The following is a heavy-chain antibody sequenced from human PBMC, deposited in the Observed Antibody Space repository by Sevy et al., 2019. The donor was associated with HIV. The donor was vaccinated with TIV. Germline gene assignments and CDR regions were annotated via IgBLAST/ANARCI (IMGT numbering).Heavy chain of an antibody. CDR2: INPSGGST. CDR3: ARDSDNYDILTGYYPFDY. D-gene: IGHD3-9*01. CDR1: GYTFTSQY. Sequence: ASVKVSCKASGYTFTSQYMHWVRQAPGQGLEWMGIINPSGGSTSYAQKFQGRVIMTRDTSTSTVYMELSSLRSEDTAVYYCARDSDNYDILTGYYPFDYWGQGTLVTVSS. V-gene: IGHV1-46*01. J-gene: IGHJ4*02.